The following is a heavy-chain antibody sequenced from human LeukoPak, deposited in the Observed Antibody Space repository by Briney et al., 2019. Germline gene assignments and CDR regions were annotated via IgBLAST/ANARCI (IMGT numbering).Heavy chain of an antibody. Sequence: ASVKVSCKASGYTFTGYYMHWVRQAPGQGLEWMGWINPNSGGTNYAQKFQGRVTMTRDTSISTAYMELSRLRSDDTAVYYCARGLLILPDWNYPYFDYWGQGTLVTVSS. CDR3: ARGLLILPDWNYPYFDY. CDR2: INPNSGGT. J-gene: IGHJ4*02. D-gene: IGHD1-7*01. CDR1: GYTFTGYY. V-gene: IGHV1-2*02.